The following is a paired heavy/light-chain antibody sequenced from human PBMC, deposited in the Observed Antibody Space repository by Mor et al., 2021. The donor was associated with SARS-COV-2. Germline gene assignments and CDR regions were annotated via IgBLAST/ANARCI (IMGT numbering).Light chain of an antibody. J-gene: IGKJ3*01. CDR1: QDISNY. Sequence: DIQMTQSPSSLSASVGDRVTITCQASQDISNYLNWYQQKPGKAPKLLIYDASNLETGVPSRFSGSGSGTDFTFTISSLQPEDIATYYCQHRFTFGPGTKVDIK. CDR3: QHRFT. V-gene: IGKV1-33*01. CDR2: DAS.
Heavy chain of an antibody. CDR1: GFTFSSYA. D-gene: IGHD2-15*01. CDR3: ANSEPGYCSGGSCSESMIVVVTTFDY. CDR2: ISGSGGST. J-gene: IGHJ4*02. V-gene: IGHV3-23*01. Sequence: EVQLLESGGGLVQPGGSLRLSCAASGFTFSSYAMSWVRQAPGKGLEWVSAISGSGGSTYYADSVKGRFTISRDNSKNTLYLQMNSLRAEDTAVYYCANSEPGYCSGGSCSESMIVVVTTFDYWGQGTLVTVSS.